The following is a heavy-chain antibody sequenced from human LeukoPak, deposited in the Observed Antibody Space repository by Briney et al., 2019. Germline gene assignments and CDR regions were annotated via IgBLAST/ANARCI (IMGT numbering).Heavy chain of an antibody. CDR3: ARNPSVRLDVFDY. V-gene: IGHV4-38-2*01. CDR1: GYSISSGYY. CDR2: IYHSGST. Sequence: SETLSLTCAVSGYSISSGYYWGWIRQPPGKGLEWIGSIYHSGSTYHNPSLKSRVTISVDTSKNQFSLKLSSVTAADTAVYYCARNPSVRLDVFDYWGQGTLVTVPS. D-gene: IGHD3-22*01. J-gene: IGHJ4*02.